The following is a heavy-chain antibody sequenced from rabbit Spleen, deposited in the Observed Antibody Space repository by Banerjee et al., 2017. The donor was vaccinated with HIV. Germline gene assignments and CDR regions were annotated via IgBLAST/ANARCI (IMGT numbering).Heavy chain of an antibody. CDR1: GFSLSNYYV. J-gene: IGHJ2*01. CDR3: ARNYVNAFDP. CDR2: INTITGTA. Sequence: QQQLVDSGGGLVQPGGSLALTCKASGFSLSNYYVMCWVRQAPGKGLEWIACINTITGTAVYATWAKGRFTISKTSSTTVALQMTSLTAADTAIYFCARNYVNAFDPWGPGTLVTVS. D-gene: IGHD1-1*01. V-gene: IGHV1S45*01.